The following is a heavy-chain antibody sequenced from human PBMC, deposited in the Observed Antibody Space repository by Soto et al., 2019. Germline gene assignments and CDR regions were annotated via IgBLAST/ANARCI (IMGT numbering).Heavy chain of an antibody. CDR1: GGYVASYY. V-gene: IGHV4-59*02. CDR2: IYYRGDT. CDR3: AGDQRTSYYFDY. J-gene: IGHJ4*02. Sequence: SETLSLTCTVAGGYVASYYWSWIRQPPGKGLEWIGYIYYRGDTIYNPSLKSRVTVSVDTSKNQLSLQLRSVTAADTAVYYCAGDQRTSYYFDYWGQGTLVTVSS. D-gene: IGHD2-2*01.